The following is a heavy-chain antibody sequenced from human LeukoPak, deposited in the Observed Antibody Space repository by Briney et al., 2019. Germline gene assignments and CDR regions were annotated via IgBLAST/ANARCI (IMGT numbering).Heavy chain of an antibody. V-gene: IGHV3-7*01. CDR2: IKQDGSEK. CDR1: GFTFSSYW. D-gene: IGHD3-22*01. J-gene: IGHJ6*03. Sequence: GGSLRLSCAASGFTFSSYWMSWVRQAPGKGLEWVANIKQDGSEKYYVDSVKGRFTISRDNAKNSLYLQMNSLRAEDTAVYYCARVFGARDSSGHYYYYYYMDVWGKGTTVTVSS. CDR3: ARVFGARDSSGHYYYYYYMDV.